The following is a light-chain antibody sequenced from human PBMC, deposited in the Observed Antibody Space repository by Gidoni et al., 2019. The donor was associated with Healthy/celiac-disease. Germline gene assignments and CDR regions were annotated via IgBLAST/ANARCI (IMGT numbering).Light chain of an antibody. J-gene: IGLJ2*01. CDR1: SSYVGGYNY. Sequence: HSALTQPASVSGSPGQSITISCTGTSSYVGGYNYVSWYQQHPGKAPKLMIYDVSNRPSGVSNRCSGSKSGNTASLTISGLQAEEEADYYCSSYTSSSPSFGGGTKLTVL. CDR3: SSYTSSSPS. CDR2: DVS. V-gene: IGLV2-14*01.